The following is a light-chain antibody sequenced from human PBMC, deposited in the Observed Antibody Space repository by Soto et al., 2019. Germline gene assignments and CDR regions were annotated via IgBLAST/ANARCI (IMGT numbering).Light chain of an antibody. CDR1: SSDVGSYNR. J-gene: IGLJ2*01. V-gene: IGLV2-18*02. CDR2: EVS. CDR3: SSCTSSSIL. Sequence: QSVLTQPPSVSGSPGQSVTISCTGTSSDVGSYNRVSWYQQPPGTAPKLMIYEVSNRPSGVPDRFSRSKSGNTASLTISGLQAEDEADYYCSSCTSSSILFGGGTKVTVL.